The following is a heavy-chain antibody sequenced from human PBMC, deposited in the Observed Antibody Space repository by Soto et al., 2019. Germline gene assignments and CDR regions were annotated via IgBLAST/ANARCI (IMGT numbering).Heavy chain of an antibody. V-gene: IGHV1-69*13. D-gene: IGHD3-22*01. Sequence: SVKVSCKASGGTFSSYAISWVRQAPGQGLEWMGGIIPIFGTANYAQKFQGRVTITADESTSTAYMELSSLRSEDTAVYYCASPDAYYYDSSGYPHRYWGQGTLVTISS. CDR2: IIPIFGTA. CDR3: ASPDAYYYDSSGYPHRY. CDR1: GGTFSSYA. J-gene: IGHJ4*02.